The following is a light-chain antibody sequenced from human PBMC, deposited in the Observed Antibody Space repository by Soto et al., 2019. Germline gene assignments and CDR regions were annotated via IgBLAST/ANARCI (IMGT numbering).Light chain of an antibody. Sequence: QSALTQPPSASGSPGQSVTISCTGTSSDVGGYNYVSWYQQHPGKAPKLMIYEVSKRPSGVPDRFSGSTSGNTASLTVSGLQAEDEADYYCSSYAGSTLYVFGTGTKLTVL. J-gene: IGLJ1*01. V-gene: IGLV2-8*01. CDR1: SSDVGGYNY. CDR2: EVS. CDR3: SSYAGSTLYV.